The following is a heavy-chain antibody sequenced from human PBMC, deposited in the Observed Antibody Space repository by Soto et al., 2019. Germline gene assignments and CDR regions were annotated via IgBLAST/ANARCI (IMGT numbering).Heavy chain of an antibody. CDR3: SRHNYGSGSTYFDY. D-gene: IGHD3-10*01. Sequence: SETLSLTCTVSGGSISSGDYYWSWIRQPPGKGLEWIGYIYYSGSTYYNPSLKSRVTISVDTSKNQFSLKLSSVTAADTAVYYCSRHNYGSGSTYFDYWGQGTLVTVSS. CDR1: GGSISSGDYY. CDR2: IYYSGST. V-gene: IGHV4-30-4*01. J-gene: IGHJ4*02.